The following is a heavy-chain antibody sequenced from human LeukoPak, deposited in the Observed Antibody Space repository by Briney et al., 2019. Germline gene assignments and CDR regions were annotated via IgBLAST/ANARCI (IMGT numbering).Heavy chain of an antibody. CDR3: ARKSAYYGSGSSIGYYYYYGMDV. D-gene: IGHD3-10*01. Sequence: GGSLRLSCAASGFTFSSYEMNWVRQAPGKGLEWVSYISSSGSTIYYADSVKGRFTISRDNSKNTLYLQMNSLRAEDTAVYYCARKSAYYGSGSSIGYYYYYGMDVWGQGTTVTVSS. J-gene: IGHJ6*02. CDR1: GFTFSSYE. V-gene: IGHV3-48*03. CDR2: ISSSGSTI.